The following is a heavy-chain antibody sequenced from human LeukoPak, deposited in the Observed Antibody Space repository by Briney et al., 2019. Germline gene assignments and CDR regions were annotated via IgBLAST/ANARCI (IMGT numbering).Heavy chain of an antibody. Sequence: PGGSLRLSCAASGFTLTSDSMNWVRQAPGKGLEWISYISSGATTTYYANSVKGRFTISRDNAKNLLYLQMNSLRAEDTAVYYCVLAVDYWGQGTLVTVSS. CDR3: VLAVDY. CDR2: ISSGATTT. V-gene: IGHV3-48*04. D-gene: IGHD1-26*01. J-gene: IGHJ4*02. CDR1: GFTLTSDS.